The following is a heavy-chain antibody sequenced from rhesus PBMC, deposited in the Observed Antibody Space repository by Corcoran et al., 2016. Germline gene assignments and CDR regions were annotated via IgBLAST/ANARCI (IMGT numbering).Heavy chain of an antibody. CDR1: GGSIRSSHW. J-gene: IGHJ5-1*01. Sequence: QVQLQESGPAVVKPSETLSLTCAVSGGSIRSSHWWSWLRQSPGKGLEWIGGIYGRGGSTEYSPSLKSRGTISKDTSKNQFSLKLSSVTAADTAGYYCARHDVFVWGPGVLVTVSS. CDR3: ARHDVFV. V-gene: IGHV4-93*02. CDR2: IYGRGGST.